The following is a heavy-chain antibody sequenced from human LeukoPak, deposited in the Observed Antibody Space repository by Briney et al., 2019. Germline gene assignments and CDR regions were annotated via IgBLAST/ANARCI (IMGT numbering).Heavy chain of an antibody. Sequence: SETLSLTCTVSGGSINSYYWSWLRQPPGRGLEWIGYIYYIGNTNYNPSLKGRVTISIDTSKNQFSLKLSSVTAADTAVYYCARDRGSFCDYWGQGTLVTVSS. V-gene: IGHV4-59*01. J-gene: IGHJ4*02. D-gene: IGHD3-10*01. CDR3: ARDRGSFCDY. CDR1: GGSINSYY. CDR2: IYYIGNT.